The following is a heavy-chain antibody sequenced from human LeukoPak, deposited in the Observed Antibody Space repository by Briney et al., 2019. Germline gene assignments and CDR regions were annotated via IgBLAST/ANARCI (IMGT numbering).Heavy chain of an antibody. CDR3: VTHEVTVITRSTFDN. D-gene: IGHD4-23*01. Sequence: PGGSLRLSCIASGFTFSHFWMSWVRQAPGKGLEWSANIKPDDSEKYYGNSVKGRFTILRDNAKNSVYLQMNSLRAEDTGVYYCVTHEVTVITRSTFDNWGQGTLVTVSS. V-gene: IGHV3-7*01. J-gene: IGHJ4*02. CDR2: IKPDDSEK. CDR1: GFTFSHFW.